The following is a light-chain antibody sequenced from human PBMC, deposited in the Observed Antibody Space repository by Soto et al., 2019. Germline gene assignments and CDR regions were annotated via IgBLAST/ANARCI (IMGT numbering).Light chain of an antibody. CDR3: QQYGGSPWT. CDR1: QVVTSNY. V-gene: IGKV3-20*01. Sequence: EIVLTQSPGSLSLSPGERATLSCRASQVVTSNYLAWYQQKPGQAPRLLIYTTSSRATGVPERFSGSGSGTDVTLTISRLEPEDSAVYYCQQYGGSPWTFGQGTKVEIK. J-gene: IGKJ1*01. CDR2: TTS.